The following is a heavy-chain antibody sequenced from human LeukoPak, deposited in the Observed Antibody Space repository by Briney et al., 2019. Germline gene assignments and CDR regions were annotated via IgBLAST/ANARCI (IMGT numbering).Heavy chain of an antibody. CDR1: GFTVSSNY. CDR3: ARDAPKARGDAFDI. Sequence: GGSLRLSCAASGFTVSSNYMSWVRQAPGKGLEWVSVIYSGGSTYYADSVKGRFTISRDNSKNTLYLQMNSLRAEDTAVYYCARDAPKARGDAFDIWGQGTMVTVSS. J-gene: IGHJ3*02. V-gene: IGHV3-53*01. CDR2: IYSGGST.